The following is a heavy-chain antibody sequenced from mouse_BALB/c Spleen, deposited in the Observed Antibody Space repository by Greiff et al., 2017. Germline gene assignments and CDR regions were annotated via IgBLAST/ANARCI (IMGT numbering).Heavy chain of an antibody. J-gene: IGHJ4*01. D-gene: IGHD1-1*01. CDR2: INPSNGRT. V-gene: IGHV1S81*02. CDR1: GYTFTSYW. CDR3: ARGGRGGYYYAMDY. Sequence: QVQLQQPGAELVKPGASVKLSCKASGYTFTSYWMHWVKQRPGQGLEWIGEINPSNGRTNYNEKFKSKATLTVDKSSSTAYMQLSSLTSEDSAVYYCARGGRGGYYYAMDYWGQGTSVTVSS.